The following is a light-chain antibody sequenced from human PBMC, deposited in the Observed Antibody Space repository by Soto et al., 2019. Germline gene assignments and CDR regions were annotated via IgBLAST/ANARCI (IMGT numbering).Light chain of an antibody. CDR1: SSDVGAYNS. CDR3: SSYRSSSTYV. J-gene: IGLJ1*01. Sequence: QSVLTRPASVSGSPGQSITISCTGTSSDVGAYNSVSWYQQYPGKAPKLMMYEVSNRPSGVSDRFSGSKSGNTASLTISGLQTGDEADYYCSSYRSSSTYVFGTGTKLTVL. V-gene: IGLV2-14*01. CDR2: EVS.